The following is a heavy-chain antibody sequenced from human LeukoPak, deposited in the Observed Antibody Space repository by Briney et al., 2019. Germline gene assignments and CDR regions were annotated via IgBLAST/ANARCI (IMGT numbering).Heavy chain of an antibody. D-gene: IGHD6-19*01. CDR2: INPNSGGT. Sequence: ASVKVSCKASGYTFTGYYIHWVRPPPGQGLEWMGWINPNSGGTNYAQKFQGRVTMTRDTSISTAYMELSRLRSDDTAVYYCANVAVADGAHDIWGQGTMVTVSS. CDR3: ANVAVADGAHDI. V-gene: IGHV1-2*02. J-gene: IGHJ3*02. CDR1: GYTFTGYY.